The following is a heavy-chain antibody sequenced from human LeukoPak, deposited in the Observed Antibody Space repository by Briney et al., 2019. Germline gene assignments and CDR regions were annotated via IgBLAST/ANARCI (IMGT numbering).Heavy chain of an antibody. D-gene: IGHD3-16*02. CDR3: TISYDYVWGSYRSLDD. V-gene: IGHV3-49*03. J-gene: IGHJ4*02. CDR2: IRSKAYGGTT. Sequence: GGSLRLSCTASGFTFGDYAMSWFRQAPGKGLEWVGFIRSKAYGGTTEYAASVKGRFTISRDDSKSIAYLQMNSLKTEDTAVYYCTISYDYVWGSYRSLDDWGQGTLVTVSS. CDR1: GFTFGDYA.